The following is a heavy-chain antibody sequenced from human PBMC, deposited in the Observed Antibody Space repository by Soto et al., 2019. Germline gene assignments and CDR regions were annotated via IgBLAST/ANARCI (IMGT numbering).Heavy chain of an antibody. CDR1: GGTFSSYA. Sequence: SVKVSCKASGGTFSSYAISWVRQAPGQGLEWMGGIIPIFGTANYAQKFQGRVTITADESTSTAYMELSSLRSEDTAVYYCACQSYSNHLEYYYYGMDVWGQGTTVTVSS. D-gene: IGHD4-4*01. J-gene: IGHJ6*02. V-gene: IGHV1-69*13. CDR3: ACQSYSNHLEYYYYGMDV. CDR2: IIPIFGTA.